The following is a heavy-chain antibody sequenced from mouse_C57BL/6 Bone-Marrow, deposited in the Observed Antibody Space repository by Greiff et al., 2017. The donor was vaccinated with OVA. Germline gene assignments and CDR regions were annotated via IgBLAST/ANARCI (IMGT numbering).Heavy chain of an antibody. CDR1: GFTFSDYY. V-gene: IGHV5-12*01. CDR2: ISNGGGST. J-gene: IGHJ4*01. CDR3: ARQIYDGYFYAMDY. D-gene: IGHD2-3*01. Sequence: EVQLVESGGGLVQPGGSLKLSCAASGFTFSDYYMYWVRQTPEKRLEWVAYISNGGGSTYYPDTVKGRFTISRDNAKNTLYLQMSRLKSEDTAMYYGARQIYDGYFYAMDYWGQGTSVTVSS.